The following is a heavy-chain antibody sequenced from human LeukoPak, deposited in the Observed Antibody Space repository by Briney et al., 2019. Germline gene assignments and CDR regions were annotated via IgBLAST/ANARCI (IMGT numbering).Heavy chain of an antibody. CDR2: TYYRSKWYN. Sequence: SQTLSLTCVVSGDSVSSKNGAWNWIRQSPSRGLEWLGRTYYRSKWYNDYAESMEGRMTISQDTSKNQYSLHLNSVTPDDTAVYYCARDFGTTGWHTFDYWGQGTLVAVSS. V-gene: IGHV6-1*01. D-gene: IGHD6-19*01. CDR3: ARDFGTTGWHTFDY. J-gene: IGHJ4*02. CDR1: GDSVSSKNGA.